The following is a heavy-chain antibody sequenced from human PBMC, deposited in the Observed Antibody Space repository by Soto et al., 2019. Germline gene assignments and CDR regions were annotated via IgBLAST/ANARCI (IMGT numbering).Heavy chain of an antibody. CDR1: GFSFNIFA. Sequence: GGSLRLSCAASGFSFNIFAMNWVRQAPGKGLEWVSGISGGGGSTYYADSVKGRFTISRDNSKNTLYLQMNSLRAEDTAVYYCAKDGKAKANNWNSLTRWFDPWGQGTLVTVSS. CDR2: ISGGGGST. J-gene: IGHJ5*02. CDR3: AKDGKAKANNWNSLTRWFDP. D-gene: IGHD1-20*01. V-gene: IGHV3-23*01.